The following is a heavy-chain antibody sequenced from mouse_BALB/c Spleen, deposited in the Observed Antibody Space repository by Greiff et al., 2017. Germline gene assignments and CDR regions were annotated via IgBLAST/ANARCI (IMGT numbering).Heavy chain of an antibody. J-gene: IGHJ3*01. CDR3: NRLYRDDEAWFAY. D-gene: IGHD2-14*01. CDR1: GFTFSNYW. Sequence: VQLQQSGGGLVQPGGSMKLSCVASGFTFSNYWMNWVRQSPEKGLEWVAEIRLKSNNYATHYAESVKGRFTISRDDSKSSVYLQMNNLRAEDTGIYYCNRLYRDDEAWFAYWGQGTLVTVSA. V-gene: IGHV6-6*02. CDR2: IRLKSNNYAT.